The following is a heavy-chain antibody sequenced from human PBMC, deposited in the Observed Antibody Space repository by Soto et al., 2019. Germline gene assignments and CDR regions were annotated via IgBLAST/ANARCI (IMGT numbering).Heavy chain of an antibody. CDR2: ISDSGRTM. V-gene: IGHV3-48*03. CDR1: GFTFISFG. J-gene: IGHJ4*02. Sequence: GGSLRLSCAASGFTFISFGMIWVRQAPGKGLEWISYISDSGRTMYYADSVKGRFAISRDNAKNSLYLQMNSLRVEDTALYYCARSTVTSDWGQGTLVTVSS. D-gene: IGHD4-17*01. CDR3: ARSTVTSD.